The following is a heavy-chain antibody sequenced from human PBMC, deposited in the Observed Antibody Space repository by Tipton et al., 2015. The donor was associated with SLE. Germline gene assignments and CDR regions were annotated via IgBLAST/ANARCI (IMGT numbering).Heavy chain of an antibody. V-gene: IGHV1-2*02. CDR2: INPNSGGT. CDR3: ARGTGIAAVGPQGDAFDI. J-gene: IGHJ3*02. D-gene: IGHD6-13*01. CDR1: GYTFISNG. Sequence: QLVQSGAEVKKPGASVKVSCKASGYTFISNGITWVRQAPGQGLEWVGWINPNSGGTNYEQKFQGRVTMTRDESISTAYMELSGLKSDDTAVYYCARGTGIAAVGPQGDAFDIWGQGTMVTVSS.